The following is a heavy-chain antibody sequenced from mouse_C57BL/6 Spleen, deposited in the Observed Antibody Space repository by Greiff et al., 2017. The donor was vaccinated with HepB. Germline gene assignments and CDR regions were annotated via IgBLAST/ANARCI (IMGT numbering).Heavy chain of an antibody. J-gene: IGHJ2*01. Sequence: VQLQQSGAELVKPGASVKMSCKASGYTFTSYWITWVKQRPGQGLEWIGDIYPGSGSTNYNEKFKSKATLTVDTSSSTTYMQLSSLTSEDSAVYYCARELGYYFDYWGQGTTLTVSS. D-gene: IGHD4-1*01. CDR2: IYPGSGST. CDR1: GYTFTSYW. CDR3: ARELGYYFDY. V-gene: IGHV1-55*01.